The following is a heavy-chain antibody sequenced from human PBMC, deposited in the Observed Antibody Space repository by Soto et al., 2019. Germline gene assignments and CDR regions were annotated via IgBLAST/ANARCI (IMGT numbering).Heavy chain of an antibody. CDR3: ARAGYYGSGILL. Sequence: EVQLVESGGGLVQPGGSLRLSCAASGFTFNSYSMNWVRQAPGKGMEWVSYISSSSSTIYYADSVKGRFTISRDNAKNSLYLQMNSLIDEDTVVYYCARAGYYGSGILLWGQGTLVTVSS. V-gene: IGHV3-48*02. CDR2: ISSSSSTI. CDR1: GFTFNSYS. J-gene: IGHJ4*02. D-gene: IGHD3-10*01.